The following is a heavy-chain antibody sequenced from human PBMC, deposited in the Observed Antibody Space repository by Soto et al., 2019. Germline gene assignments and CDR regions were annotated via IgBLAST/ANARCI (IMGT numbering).Heavy chain of an antibody. D-gene: IGHD6-19*01. CDR2: VFSTGST. J-gene: IGHJ4*02. V-gene: IGHV4-59*13. Sequence: SETLSLTCTFSGGSIGNYFWSWIRQPSGKGLAWIGYVFSTGSTMYSPSLKSRVTISADTFNNQFFLNLLSVPAAHTPIYYCTRVSRNSGWRPDSWGPGTLVTVS. CDR1: GGSIGNYF. CDR3: TRVSRNSGWRPDS.